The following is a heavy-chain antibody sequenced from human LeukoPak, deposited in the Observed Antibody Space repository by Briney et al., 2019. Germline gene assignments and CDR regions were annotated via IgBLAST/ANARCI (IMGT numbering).Heavy chain of an antibody. CDR1: GGSISSGGYY. Sequence: SETLSLTCTVSGGSISSGGYYWSWIRQPPGKGLEWIGYVYSTGSSNYNPSLKSRVTISVDTSKNQFSLKLRSVTAADTAVYYCARSDSGCPRCVLGSWGQGTLVTVSS. CDR3: ARSDSGCPRCVLGS. CDR2: VYSTGSS. D-gene: IGHD6-19*01. J-gene: IGHJ5*02. V-gene: IGHV4-61*08.